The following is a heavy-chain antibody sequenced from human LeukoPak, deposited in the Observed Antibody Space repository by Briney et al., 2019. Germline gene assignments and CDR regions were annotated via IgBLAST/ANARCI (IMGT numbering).Heavy chain of an antibody. CDR3: ATMGVSTSSIGPHGAFDY. D-gene: IGHD3-10*01. CDR1: GYTLTELS. CDR2: FDPEDGET. J-gene: IGHJ4*02. V-gene: IGHV1-24*01. Sequence: ASVEVSCKVSGYTLTELSMHWVRQAPGKGLEWMGGFDPEDGETIYAQKFQGRVTMTEDTSTDTAYMELSSLRSEDTAVYYCATMGVSTSSIGPHGAFDYWGQGTLVTVSS.